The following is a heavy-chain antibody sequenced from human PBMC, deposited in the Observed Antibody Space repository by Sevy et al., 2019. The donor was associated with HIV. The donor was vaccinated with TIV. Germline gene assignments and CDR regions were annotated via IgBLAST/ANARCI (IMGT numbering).Heavy chain of an antibody. J-gene: IGHJ4*02. CDR2: INPSGGRT. V-gene: IGHV1-46*01. CDR1: GYTFTSYY. CDR3: ARGPNPRPSYYYFDY. D-gene: IGHD1-26*01. Sequence: ASVKVSCKASGYTFTSYYMHWVRQAPGQGLEWMGIINPSGGRTSYAQKFQGRATMTRDTSTSTVYMELSRLRYEATAVYYCARGPNPRPSYYYFDYWGQGTLVTVSS.